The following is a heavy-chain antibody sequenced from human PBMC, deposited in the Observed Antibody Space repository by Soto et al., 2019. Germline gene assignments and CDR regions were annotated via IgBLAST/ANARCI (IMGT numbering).Heavy chain of an antibody. CDR2: IIPAFGTA. Sequence: QVQLVQSGAEVKKPGSSVKVSCKTSGGTFNSYLIDWVRQAPGPGLEWMGGIIPAFGTAKYAQKFQGRVTITADKSTTTAYMELRTLTSEDTAVYYCARGLDQPPVGLYFDTWGQGTLVTVSS. CDR3: ARGLDQPPVGLYFDT. CDR1: GGTFNSYL. V-gene: IGHV1-69*06. J-gene: IGHJ4*02. D-gene: IGHD2-2*01.